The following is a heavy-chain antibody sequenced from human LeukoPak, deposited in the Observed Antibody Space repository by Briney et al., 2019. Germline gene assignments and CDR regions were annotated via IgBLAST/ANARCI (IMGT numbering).Heavy chain of an antibody. V-gene: IGHV1-18*01. J-gene: IGHJ3*02. CDR2: ISAYNGNT. D-gene: IGHD2-15*01. CDR3: ARDVVVVAATGDAFDI. CDR1: GYAFTSYG. Sequence: ASVKVSCKASGYAFTSYGISWVRQAPGQGLEWMGWISAYNGNTNYAQKLQGRVTMTTDTSTSTAYMELRSLRSDDTAVYYCARDVVVVAATGDAFDIWGQGTMVTVSS.